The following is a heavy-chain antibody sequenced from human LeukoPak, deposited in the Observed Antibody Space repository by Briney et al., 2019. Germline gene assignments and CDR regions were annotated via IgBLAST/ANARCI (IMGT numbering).Heavy chain of an antibody. Sequence: GGYLRLYGAASGFTFNRNAISWVRQAPGKGLEWCSTLGGSGDKTFYADSVKGQFTISRDNSKNMLHLQMSSLTGEDTALYYCVRRGDASSGWGDHDYWGQGALVTVSS. CDR3: VRRGDASSGWGDHDY. CDR2: LGGSGDKT. D-gene: IGHD6-19*01. V-gene: IGHV3-23*01. CDR1: GFTFNRNA. J-gene: IGHJ4*02.